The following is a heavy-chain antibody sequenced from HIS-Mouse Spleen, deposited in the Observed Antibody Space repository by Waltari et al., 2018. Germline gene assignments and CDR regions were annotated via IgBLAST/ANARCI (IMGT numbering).Heavy chain of an antibody. D-gene: IGHD6-6*01. CDR2: IYYSGST. CDR3: ARTSIAAPRHFDY. V-gene: IGHV4-39*01. Sequence: QLQLQESGPGLVKPSETLSLTCPVSGGSISSSSYYWGWIRQPPGKGLEWIGSIYYSGSTYYNPSLKSRVTISVDTSKNKFSLKLSSVTAADTAVYYCARTSIAAPRHFDYWGQGTLVTVSS. CDR1: GGSISSSSYY. J-gene: IGHJ4*02.